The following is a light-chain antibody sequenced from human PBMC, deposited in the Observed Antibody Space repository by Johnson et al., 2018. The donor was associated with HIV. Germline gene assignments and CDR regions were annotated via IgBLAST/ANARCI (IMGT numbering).Light chain of an antibody. CDR1: SSNIGNNY. V-gene: IGLV1-51*01. CDR2: DSN. J-gene: IGLJ1*01. Sequence: QSVLTQPPSVSAAPGQKVTVSCSGSSSNIGNNYVSWYQQLPRTAPKLLIYDSNKRPSGIPDRFSGSKSGTSATLGITGLQTGDEADYYCGAWDSSRSGFVFGTGTKVTVL. CDR3: GAWDSSRSGFV.